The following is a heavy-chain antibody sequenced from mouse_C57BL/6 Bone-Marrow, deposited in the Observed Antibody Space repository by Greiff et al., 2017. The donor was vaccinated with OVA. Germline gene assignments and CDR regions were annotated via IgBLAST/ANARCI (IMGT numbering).Heavy chain of an antibody. CDR1: GFTFSDYY. Sequence: DVMLVESGGGLVQPGGSLKLSCAASGFTFSDYYMYWVRQTPEKRLEWVAYISNGGGSTYYPDTVKGRFTISRDNAKNTLYLQMSRLKSEDTAMYYCARDYGSSYIGFAYWGQGTLVTVSA. V-gene: IGHV5-12*01. CDR3: ARDYGSSYIGFAY. J-gene: IGHJ3*01. D-gene: IGHD1-1*01. CDR2: ISNGGGST.